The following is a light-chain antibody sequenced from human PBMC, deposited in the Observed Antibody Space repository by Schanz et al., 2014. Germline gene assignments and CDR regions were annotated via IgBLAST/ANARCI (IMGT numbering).Light chain of an antibody. CDR1: KLGSKY. Sequence: SYELTQPPSVSVSPGQTASITCSGDKLGSKYACWYQQQPGQSPLLVIYQDSKRPSGIPERFSGSNSGNTATLTISGTQAMDEADYYCQAWDSSTVVFGGGTKLTVL. CDR3: QAWDSSTVV. CDR2: QDS. V-gene: IGLV3-1*01. J-gene: IGLJ2*01.